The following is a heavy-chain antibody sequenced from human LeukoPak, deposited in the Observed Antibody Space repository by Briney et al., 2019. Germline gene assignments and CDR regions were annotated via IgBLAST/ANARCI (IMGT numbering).Heavy chain of an antibody. CDR3: ARKRPHGAYYDFWSGPSYYYYYMDV. CDR1: GYSISSGYY. D-gene: IGHD3-3*01. Sequence: PSETLSLTCTVSGYSISSGYYWGWIRQPPGKGLEWIGSIYHSGSTNYNPSLKSRVTISVDTSKNQFSLKLSSVTAADTAVYYCARKRPHGAYYDFWSGPSYYYYYMDVWGKGTTVTVSS. V-gene: IGHV4-38-2*02. J-gene: IGHJ6*03. CDR2: IYHSGST.